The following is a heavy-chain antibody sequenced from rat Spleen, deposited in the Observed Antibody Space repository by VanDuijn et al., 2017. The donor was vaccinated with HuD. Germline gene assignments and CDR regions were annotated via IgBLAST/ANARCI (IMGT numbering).Heavy chain of an antibody. Sequence: EVQLVESGGGLVQPGRSLKVYCAASGFTFSDYYMAWVRQAPTKGLEWVASIRYDGGSTYYRDSVKGRFTISRDNAKSTLYLQMDSLRSEDTATYYCAKDWGGLYFDYWGQGVMVTVSS. CDR1: GFTFSDYY. CDR2: IRYDGGST. CDR3: AKDWGGLYFDY. V-gene: IGHV5-20*01. J-gene: IGHJ2*01. D-gene: IGHD1-11*01.